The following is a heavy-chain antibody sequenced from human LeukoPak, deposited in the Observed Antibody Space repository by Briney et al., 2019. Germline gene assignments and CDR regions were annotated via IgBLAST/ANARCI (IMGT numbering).Heavy chain of an antibody. CDR2: ISAYNGNT. CDR1: GYTFTSYG. J-gene: IGHJ6*03. CDR3: AREVREYYYYYMDV. V-gene: IGHV1-18*01. Sequence: ASVKVSCKASGYTFTSYGISWVRQAPGQGLEWMGWISAYNGNTNYAQKLQGRVTMTTDTSTSTAYMELRSLKSDDTAVYYCAREVREYYYYYMDVWGKGTTVTVSS. D-gene: IGHD1-26*01.